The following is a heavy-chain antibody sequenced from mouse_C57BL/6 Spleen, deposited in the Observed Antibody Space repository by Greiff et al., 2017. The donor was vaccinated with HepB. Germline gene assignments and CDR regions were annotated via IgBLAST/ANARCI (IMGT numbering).Heavy chain of an antibody. Sequence: VQLKESGPGLVKPSQSLSLTCSVTGYSITSGYYWNWIRQFPGNKLEWMGYISYDGSNKYNPSLKNRISITRDTSKNQFFLKLNSVTTEDTATYYWSRDHYYGSSYEFAYWGQGTLVTVSA. CDR3: SRDHYYGSSYEFAY. J-gene: IGHJ3*01. CDR1: GYSITSGYY. CDR2: ISYDGSN. V-gene: IGHV3-6*01. D-gene: IGHD1-1*01.